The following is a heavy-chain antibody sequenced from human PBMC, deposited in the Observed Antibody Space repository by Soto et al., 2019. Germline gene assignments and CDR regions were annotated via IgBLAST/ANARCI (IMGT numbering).Heavy chain of an antibody. J-gene: IGHJ5*02. CDR3: AGDFPYCSSSSCQGWFDP. Sequence: TLSRNCSVSGYSISSGYYWGWIRQPPGKGLEWIGSIYHSGRTYYNPSLKSRVTISVDTSNNQFSLKLSSVTAADTAVYYCAGDFPYCSSSSCQGWFDPWGPGTLVTVSS. V-gene: IGHV4-38-2*02. D-gene: IGHD2-2*01. CDR1: GYSISSGYY. CDR2: IYHSGRT.